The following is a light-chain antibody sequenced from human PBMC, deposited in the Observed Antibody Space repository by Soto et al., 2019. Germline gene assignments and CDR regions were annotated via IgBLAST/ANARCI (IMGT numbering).Light chain of an antibody. CDR1: QDISSN. CDR3: QQYHSHPWT. CDR2: AVS. Sequence: AIRMTQSPSSFSASTGDRVTITCRASQDISSNLAWFQQKPGQAPKLLIYAVSTLQGGVPSRFSGSGSGTDFTLTISRLQSEDFAAYYCQQYHSHPWTFGQGTKVEIK. V-gene: IGKV1-8*01. J-gene: IGKJ1*01.